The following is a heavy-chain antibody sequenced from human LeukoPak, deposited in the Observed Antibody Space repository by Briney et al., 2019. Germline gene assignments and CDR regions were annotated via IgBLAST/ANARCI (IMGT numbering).Heavy chain of an antibody. J-gene: IGHJ4*02. D-gene: IGHD3-3*01. CDR1: GGSFSGYY. CDR2: INHSGST. V-gene: IGHV4-34*01. CDR3: ARHRRNYDFWSGYYRFFGHFDY. Sequence: SETLSLTCAVYGGSFSGYYWSWIRQPPGKGLEWIGEINHSGSTNYSPSLKSRVTISVDTSKNQFSLKLSSVTAADTAVYYCARHRRNYDFWSGYYRFFGHFDYWGQGTLVTVSS.